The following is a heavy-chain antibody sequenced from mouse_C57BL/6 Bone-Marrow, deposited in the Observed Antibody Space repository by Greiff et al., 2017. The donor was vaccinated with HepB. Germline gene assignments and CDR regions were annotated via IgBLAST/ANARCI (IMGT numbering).Heavy chain of an antibody. Sequence: VQLQQPGAELVKPGASVKLSCKASGYTFTSYWMQWVKQRPEQGLEWIGEIDPSDSYTNYNQKFKGKATLTVDTSSSTAYLQLSSLTSEDSAGYYCARDGNGFAYWGQGTLVTVSA. CDR1: GYTFTSYW. CDR3: ARDGNGFAY. V-gene: IGHV1-50*01. CDR2: IDPSDSYT. D-gene: IGHD1-1*01. J-gene: IGHJ3*01.